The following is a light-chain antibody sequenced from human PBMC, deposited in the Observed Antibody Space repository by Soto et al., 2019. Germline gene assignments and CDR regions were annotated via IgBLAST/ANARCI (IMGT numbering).Light chain of an antibody. CDR2: DAS. CDR3: QQYGVSSPGT. V-gene: IGKV3-20*01. Sequence: IVLTQSPGTLSLPPGEGATVSCRASQSVSRGHLAWYQQKPGQAPRLLIYDASSRASGVPDRFSGSGSGTDFTLTISRLEPEDSAVYFCQQYGVSSPGTFGQGTKVDI. J-gene: IGKJ1*01. CDR1: QSVSRGH.